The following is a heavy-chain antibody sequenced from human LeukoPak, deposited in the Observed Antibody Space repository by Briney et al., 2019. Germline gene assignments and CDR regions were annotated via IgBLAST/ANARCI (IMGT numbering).Heavy chain of an antibody. CDR2: INHRGRS. J-gene: IGHJ4*02. Sequence: SETLSLTCADSGASFSSDYWTWIRQPPGKGLGWIAEINHRGRSNYNPSLKSRVAISVDTSKNQFSLNLSSVTAADTARYYCARGLYDSGDYHYGIRAYYFDTWGQGTLVTVSS. V-gene: IGHV4-34*01. D-gene: IGHD3-22*01. CDR3: ARGLYDSGDYHYGIRAYYFDT. CDR1: GASFSSDY.